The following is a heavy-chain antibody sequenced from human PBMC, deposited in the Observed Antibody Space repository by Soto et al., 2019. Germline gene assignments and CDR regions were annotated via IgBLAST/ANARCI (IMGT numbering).Heavy chain of an antibody. CDR3: ARGDSGTGGWPFPYFDY. Sequence: QVQLVQSGAEVKKPGSSVKVSCKASGGTFSSSAINWVRQAPGQGLEWMGEITPVFVTPTYAQKFQGRVTISADASTRSVYMDLTSLTSDDTAVYYCARGDSGTGGWPFPYFDYWGQGTLVIVSS. CDR1: GGTFSSSA. V-gene: IGHV1-69*01. CDR2: ITPVFVTP. J-gene: IGHJ4*02. D-gene: IGHD2-8*02.